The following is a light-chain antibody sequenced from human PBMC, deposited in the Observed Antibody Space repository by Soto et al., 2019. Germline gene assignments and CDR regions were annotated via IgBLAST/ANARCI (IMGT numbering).Light chain of an antibody. V-gene: IGKV3-20*01. CDR1: QSVTSSH. J-gene: IGKJ5*01. CDR2: GAS. CDR3: QQYGSSPIT. Sequence: EIVLTQTPGTLSLSPGERATLSCRASQSVTSSHLAWYQQKPGQAPRLPIYGASTRATGIPARFSGSGSGTDFTLTISRLEPEDFAVFYCQQYGSSPITFGQGTRLEIK.